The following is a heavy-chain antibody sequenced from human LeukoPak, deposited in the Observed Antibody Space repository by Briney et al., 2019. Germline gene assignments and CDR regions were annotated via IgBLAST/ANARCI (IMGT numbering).Heavy chain of an antibody. Sequence: PGRSLRLSCTASGFTFGDYAMSWVRQAPGKGLEWVGFIRSKAYGGTTEYAASVKGRFTISRDDPKSIAYLQMNSLKTEDTAVYYCTRRLVIIPAFDIWGQGTMVTVSS. CDR2: IRSKAYGGTT. CDR1: GFTFGDYA. CDR3: TRRLVIIPAFDI. V-gene: IGHV3-49*04. J-gene: IGHJ3*02. D-gene: IGHD3-10*01.